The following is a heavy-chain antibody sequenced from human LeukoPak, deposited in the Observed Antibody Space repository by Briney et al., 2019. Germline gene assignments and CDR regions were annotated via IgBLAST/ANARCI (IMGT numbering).Heavy chain of an antibody. CDR1: GFTFSSYA. Sequence: GGSLRLSCAPTGFTFSSYAMSWVRQAPGQGLEWVSAISGSGGSTYDADCVKGRFTISRDNSKNTLYLQMNSLRAEDTAVYYCAKGDVDPGQGDQGTLVTVSS. D-gene: IGHD5-12*01. V-gene: IGHV3-23*01. CDR2: ISGSGGST. J-gene: IGHJ4*02. CDR3: AKGDVDPGQ.